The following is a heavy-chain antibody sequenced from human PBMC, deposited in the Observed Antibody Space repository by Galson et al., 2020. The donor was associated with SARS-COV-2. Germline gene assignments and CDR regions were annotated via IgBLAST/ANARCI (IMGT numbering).Heavy chain of an antibody. CDR3: AKDLSAHILTGYPGAFDAFDI. V-gene: IGHV3-33*06. Sequence: GGSLRLSCAASGFTFSSYGMHWVRQAPGKGLEWVAVIWYDGSNKYYADSVKGRFTISRDNSKNTLYLQINSLRAEDTAVYYCAKDLSAHILTGYPGAFDAFDIWGQGTMVTVSS. J-gene: IGHJ3*02. D-gene: IGHD3-9*01. CDR1: GFTFSSYG. CDR2: IWYDGSNK.